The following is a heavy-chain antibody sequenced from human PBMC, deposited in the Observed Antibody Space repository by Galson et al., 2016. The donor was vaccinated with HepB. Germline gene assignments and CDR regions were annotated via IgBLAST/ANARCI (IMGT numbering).Heavy chain of an antibody. D-gene: IGHD3-9*01. CDR2: IFHTGRS. CDR1: GASIISTNYN. Sequence: SETLSLTCTVSGASIISTNYNWGWIRQPPGKGLEWIASIFHTGRSDYNPSLQSRVTISVDTSMNRFSLSLRSVRTADTATYFCARHPTGYPNWFDRWGHGTLVVVSS. CDR3: ARHPTGYPNWFDR. V-gene: IGHV4-39*01. J-gene: IGHJ5*02.